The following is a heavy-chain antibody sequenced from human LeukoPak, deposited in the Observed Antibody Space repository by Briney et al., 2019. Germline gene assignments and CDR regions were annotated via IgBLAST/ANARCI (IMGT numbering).Heavy chain of an antibody. V-gene: IGHV3-21*01. CDR1: GFTFSSYS. J-gene: IGHJ4*02. D-gene: IGHD3-16*01. CDR2: ISRSSSYI. Sequence: GGSLRLSCAASGFTFSSYSMNWVRQAPGKGLEWVSSISRSSSYIHYADSVKGRFTISRDNAKNSLHLQMNSLRAEDTAVYYCARGAGGISPDYWGQGTLVTVSS. CDR3: ARGAGGISPDY.